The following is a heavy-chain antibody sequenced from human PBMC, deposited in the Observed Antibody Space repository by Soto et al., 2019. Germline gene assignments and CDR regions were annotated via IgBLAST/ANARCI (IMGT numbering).Heavy chain of an antibody. CDR3: ASRDPGTSVDY. CDR2: IYRTGST. J-gene: IGHJ4*02. D-gene: IGHD1-7*01. V-gene: IGHV4-4*02. CDR1: GGSFTSDNG. Sequence: SEPLSLTCAVSGGSFTSDNGWTVVRQPPGQGLEWIGEIYRTGSTNYNPSLKSRVTISLDKSENQFSLKVTSLTAADTAVYYCASRDPGTSVDYWGQGTLVTVSS.